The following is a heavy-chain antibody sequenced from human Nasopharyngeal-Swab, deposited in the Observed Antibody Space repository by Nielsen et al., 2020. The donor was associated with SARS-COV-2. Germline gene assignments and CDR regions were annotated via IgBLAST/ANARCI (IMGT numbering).Heavy chain of an antibody. CDR3: ARTAAFCGDDCYSEYFQH. CDR2: ISWNSGSI. Sequence: SLKISCAASGFTFDDYAMHWVRQAPGKGLEWVSGISWNSGSIGYADSVKGRFTISRDNAKNSLYLQMNNLRADDTAIYYCARTAAFCGDDCYSEYFQHWGQGTLVTVSS. D-gene: IGHD2-21*02. CDR1: GFTFDDYA. V-gene: IGHV3-9*01. J-gene: IGHJ1*01.